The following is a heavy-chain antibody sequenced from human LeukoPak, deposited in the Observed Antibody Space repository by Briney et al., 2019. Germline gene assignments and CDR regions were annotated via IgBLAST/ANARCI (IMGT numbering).Heavy chain of an antibody. Sequence: GGSLRLSCAASGFTFSDYYMSWIRQAPGKGLEWVPYISSSGSTIYYADSVKGRFTISRDNAKNSLYLQMNSLRAEDTAVYYCARDDDYLSLRYYYGMDVWGQGTTVTVSS. CDR2: ISSSGSTI. J-gene: IGHJ6*02. CDR1: GFTFSDYY. V-gene: IGHV3-11*01. CDR3: ARDDDYLSLRYYYGMDV. D-gene: IGHD4-11*01.